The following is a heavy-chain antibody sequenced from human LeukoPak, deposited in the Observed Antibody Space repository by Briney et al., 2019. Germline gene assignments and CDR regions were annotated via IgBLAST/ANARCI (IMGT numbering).Heavy chain of an antibody. D-gene: IGHD5-18*01. CDR1: GYTFTNYG. CDR3: ARDDPRYSYGGDY. V-gene: IGHV1-18*04. Sequence: ASVKLSCKASGYTFTNYGISWVRQAPGQGLEWMGWISAYNGNTNYAQKLQGRVTMTTDTSTTTAYMELRSLRADDTALYYCARDDPRYSYGGDYWGQGTLVTVSS. CDR2: ISAYNGNT. J-gene: IGHJ4*02.